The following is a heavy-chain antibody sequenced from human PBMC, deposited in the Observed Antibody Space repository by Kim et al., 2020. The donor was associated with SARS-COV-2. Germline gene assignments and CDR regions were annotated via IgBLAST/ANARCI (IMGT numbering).Heavy chain of an antibody. Sequence: DSHTTFSQAFKGQVTISVDKSISTAHLQWSSLKASDTAMYYCERGVDSFDIWGQGTMVTVSP. J-gene: IGHJ3*02. CDR3: ERGVDSFDI. CDR2: DSHT. V-gene: IGHV5-51*01.